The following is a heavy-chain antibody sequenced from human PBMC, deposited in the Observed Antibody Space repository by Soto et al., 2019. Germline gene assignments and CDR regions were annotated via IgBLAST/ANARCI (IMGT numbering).Heavy chain of an antibody. J-gene: IGHJ5*02. CDR2: INHSGST. CDR1: GGSFSGYY. Sequence: SETLSLTCAVYGGSFSGYYWSWIRQPPGKGLEWIGEINHSGSTNYNPSLKSRVTISVDTSKNQFSLKLSSVTAADTAVYYCARALGAGGSTTSWGQGTLVTVSS. V-gene: IGHV4-34*01. D-gene: IGHD3-16*01. CDR3: ARALGAGGSTTS.